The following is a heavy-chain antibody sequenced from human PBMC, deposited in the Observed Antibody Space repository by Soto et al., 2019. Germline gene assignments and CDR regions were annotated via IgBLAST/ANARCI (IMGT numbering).Heavy chain of an antibody. CDR1: GASITGTSY. CDR3: ARGVTPPGAPAWYYFDS. Sequence: SETLSLTCTVSGASITGTSYWGWIRQPAGKGLEWIGRFSLSETTNYNPSLRSRVTMSADVTKNQFSLRLTSVTAADTALYYCARGVTPPGAPAWYYFDSWGQGTLVTVSS. J-gene: IGHJ4*02. CDR2: FSLSETT. D-gene: IGHD2-21*02. V-gene: IGHV4-4*07.